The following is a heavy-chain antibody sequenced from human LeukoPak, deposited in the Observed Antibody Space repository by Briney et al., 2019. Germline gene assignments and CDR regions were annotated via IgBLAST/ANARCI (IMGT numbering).Heavy chain of an antibody. Sequence: SETLSLTCTVSGGSISSYYWSWIRQPPGKGLEWIGYIYYSGSTNYNPSLKSRVTISVDTSKNQFSLKLSSVTAADTAVYYCARGSYDYVWGTVYFDYWGQGTLVTVSS. D-gene: IGHD3-16*01. J-gene: IGHJ4*02. CDR3: ARGSYDYVWGTVYFDY. CDR2: IYYSGST. CDR1: GGSISSYY. V-gene: IGHV4-59*01.